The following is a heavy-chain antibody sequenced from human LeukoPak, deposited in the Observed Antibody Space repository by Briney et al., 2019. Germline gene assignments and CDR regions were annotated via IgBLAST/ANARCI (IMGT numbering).Heavy chain of an antibody. CDR3: AKRPPYSSSWYVFDP. V-gene: IGHV3-23*01. CDR2: ITATGGAT. D-gene: IGHD6-13*01. CDR1: EFTLSTYA. Sequence: GGSLRLSCAASEFTLSTYAITWVRQAPGEGLEWVSTITATGGATYYADSVKGRFTISRDNSRNTLYLQMHSLRADGTAVYYCAKRPPYSSSWYVFDPWGQGTLVSVSS. J-gene: IGHJ5*02.